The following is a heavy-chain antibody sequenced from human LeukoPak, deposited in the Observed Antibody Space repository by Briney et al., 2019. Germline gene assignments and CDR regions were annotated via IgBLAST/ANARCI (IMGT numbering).Heavy chain of an antibody. J-gene: IGHJ6*03. CDR1: GYTFTNYG. CDR3: ARSLGDIVVVPAAFYYYYYMDV. CDR2: ISAYNGNT. V-gene: IGHV1-18*01. D-gene: IGHD2-2*01. Sequence: GASVKVSCKASGYTFTNYGISWVRQAPGQGLEWMGWISAYNGNTNYAQKLQGRVTMTTDTSTSTAYMELRSLRSDDTAVYYCARSLGDIVVVPAAFYYYYYMDVWGKGTTVTISS.